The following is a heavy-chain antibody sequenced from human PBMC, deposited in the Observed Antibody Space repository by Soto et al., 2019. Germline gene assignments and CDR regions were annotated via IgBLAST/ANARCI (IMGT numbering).Heavy chain of an antibody. CDR3: AREGAYIGAPVHFDS. D-gene: IGHD5-12*01. Sequence: ASVKVSCKAFRYTFTGYYIYWVRQAPGQGLECMGWINPNSGATAYAQNFQGRVTMTRDTSISTAFLELSSLISDDTAMYYCAREGAYIGAPVHFDSWGQGTLVTVSS. J-gene: IGHJ4*02. V-gene: IGHV1-2*02. CDR2: INPNSGAT. CDR1: RYTFTGYY.